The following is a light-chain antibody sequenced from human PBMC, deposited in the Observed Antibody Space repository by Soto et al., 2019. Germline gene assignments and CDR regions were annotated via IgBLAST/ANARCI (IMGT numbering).Light chain of an antibody. Sequence: QSVLTQPPSASGTPGQSVTISCSGSSSNIGSNTVNWYQQLPGTAPKLLIYSNNQRPSGVPDRISGSKSGTSASLAISGLQSEDEADYYCAAWDGSLNGVAFGGGTKVTVL. V-gene: IGLV1-44*01. CDR1: SSNIGSNT. CDR3: AAWDGSLNGVA. CDR2: SNN. J-gene: IGLJ2*01.